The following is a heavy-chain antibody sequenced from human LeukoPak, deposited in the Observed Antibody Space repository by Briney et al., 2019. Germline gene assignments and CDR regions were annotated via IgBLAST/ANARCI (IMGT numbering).Heavy chain of an antibody. CDR3: AKVEVYHCVWGRYRPNNLDY. V-gene: IGHV3-30*02. Sequence: GGSLRLSCAASGFTFSSYGMHWVRQAPGKGLERVAFIRFDGSNKYYADSVKGRFTISRDNSKNTLSLQMNSLRAEATAVYYCAKVEVYHCVWGRYRPNNLDYWRQGTLVSVSS. CDR2: IRFDGSNK. CDR1: GFTFSSYG. D-gene: IGHD3-16*02. J-gene: IGHJ4*02.